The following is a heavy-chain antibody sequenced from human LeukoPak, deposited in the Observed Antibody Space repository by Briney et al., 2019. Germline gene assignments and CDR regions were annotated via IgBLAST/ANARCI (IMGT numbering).Heavy chain of an antibody. V-gene: IGHV3-33*01. D-gene: IGHD2/OR15-2a*01. CDR2: IWYDGSNK. CDR3: ARDQNPHPRKCAFDI. CDR1: GFTFSSYG. J-gene: IGHJ3*02. Sequence: GGSLRLSCAASGFTFSSYGMHWVRQAPGKGLEWVAVIWYDGSNKYYADSVKGRFTISRDNSKNTLYLQMNSLRAEDTAVYYCARDQNPHPRKCAFDIWGQGTMVTVSS.